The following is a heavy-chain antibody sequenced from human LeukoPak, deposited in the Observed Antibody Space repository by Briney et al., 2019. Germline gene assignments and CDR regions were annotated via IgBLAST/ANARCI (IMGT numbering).Heavy chain of an antibody. Sequence: SSETLSLTCAVYGGSFSGYYWSWIRQPPGKGLEWIGEINHSGSTNYNPSLKSRVTISVDTSKNQFSLKLSSVTAADTAVYYCARGLSYWGQGTLVTVPS. CDR2: INHSGST. V-gene: IGHV4-34*01. CDR1: GGSFSGYY. J-gene: IGHJ4*02. CDR3: ARGLSY.